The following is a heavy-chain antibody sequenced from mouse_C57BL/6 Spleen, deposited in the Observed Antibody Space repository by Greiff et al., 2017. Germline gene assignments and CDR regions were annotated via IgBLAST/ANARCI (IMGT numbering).Heavy chain of an antibody. CDR2: INPSNGGT. CDR1: GYTFTSYW. J-gene: IGHJ4*01. Sequence: QVQLQQPGTELVKPGASVKMSCKASGYTFTSYWMHWVKQKPGQGLEWIGNINPSNGGTNYNEKFKSKSTLTVDKSSSTAYMQLSSLTSEDSAVYYCARPDSCCYALDYWGQGTSVTVSS. CDR3: ARPDSCCYALDY. V-gene: IGHV1-53*01.